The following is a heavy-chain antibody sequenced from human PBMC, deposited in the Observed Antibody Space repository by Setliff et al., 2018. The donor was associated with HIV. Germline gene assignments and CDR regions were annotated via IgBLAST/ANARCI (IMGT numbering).Heavy chain of an antibody. CDR1: GGSIGSHY. Sequence: SETLSLTCTVSGGSIGSHYWSWIRQPPGKGLEWIGEINHSGSTNYNPSLKSRVTISVDTSKNQFSLKLSSVTAADTAVYYCARGRDDYNYDPFDIWGQGTMVTVSS. D-gene: IGHD4-4*01. V-gene: IGHV4-34*01. J-gene: IGHJ3*02. CDR3: ARGRDDYNYDPFDI. CDR2: INHSGST.